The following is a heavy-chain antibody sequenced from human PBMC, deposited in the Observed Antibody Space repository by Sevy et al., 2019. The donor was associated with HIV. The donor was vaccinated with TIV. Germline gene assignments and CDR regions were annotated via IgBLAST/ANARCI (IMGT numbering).Heavy chain of an antibody. CDR1: GFTFNTHA. D-gene: IGHD3-22*01. CDR2: ISGPGLST. Sequence: GGSLRLSCTASGFTFNTHAMTWVRQAPGKGLEWASVISGPGLSTYYADSVKGRFTISRDNSKNTLYLQMNSLRVDDTATYYCAKALNPALESMIEVILRTLKGFDVWGQGTMVTVSS. J-gene: IGHJ3*01. CDR3: AKALNPALESMIEVILRTLKGFDV. V-gene: IGHV3-23*01.